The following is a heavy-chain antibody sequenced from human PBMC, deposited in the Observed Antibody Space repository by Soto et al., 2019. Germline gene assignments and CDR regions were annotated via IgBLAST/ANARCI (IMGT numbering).Heavy chain of an antibody. CDR1: EFSFTSHG. D-gene: IGHD1-26*01. CDR2: VSTSGNT. CDR3: VRDDVGVGIDY. J-gene: IGHJ4*02. Sequence: GGSLRLSCTASEFSFTSHGMSWVRQAPGKGLGWVSSVSTSGNTYYADSVKGRFTISRDNAKNTLYLQMNSLRADDTAVYYCVRDDVGVGIDYWGLGTLVTVS. V-gene: IGHV3-23*01.